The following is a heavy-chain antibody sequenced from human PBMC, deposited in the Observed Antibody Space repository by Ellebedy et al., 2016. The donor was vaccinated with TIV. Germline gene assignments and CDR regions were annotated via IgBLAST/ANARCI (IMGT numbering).Heavy chain of an antibody. CDR3: AREFEEFYFDY. Sequence: GGSLRLSCAASGFTFSSYGMHWVRQAPGKGLEWVAYMWYDGSNKNYVDSVKGRFTISRDNSKNTLYLKMNSLRVEDTAVYHYAREFEEFYFDYWGQGTLVTVSS. D-gene: IGHD3-10*01. V-gene: IGHV3-33*01. J-gene: IGHJ4*02. CDR1: GFTFSSYG. CDR2: MWYDGSNK.